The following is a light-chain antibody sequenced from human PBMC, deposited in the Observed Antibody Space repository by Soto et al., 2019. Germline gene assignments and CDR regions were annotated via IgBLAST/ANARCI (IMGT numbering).Light chain of an antibody. Sequence: EIVMTQSPATLSVSPGERATLSCRASQSVSYNLAWYQQKPGQGPRLLIYGAFTRATVIPARFSGSGSGTEFTLTISSLQSEDFAVYYCQQYKNWPPLTFGGGTKVEIK. CDR3: QQYKNWPPLT. CDR2: GAF. V-gene: IGKV3-15*01. CDR1: QSVSYN. J-gene: IGKJ4*01.